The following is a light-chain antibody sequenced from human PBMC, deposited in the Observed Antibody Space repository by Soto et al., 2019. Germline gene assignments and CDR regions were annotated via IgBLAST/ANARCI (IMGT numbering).Light chain of an antibody. J-gene: IGLJ2*01. Sequence: QSALTQPASVSGSPGQSITISCTGTSSDVGVYNFVSWYQQHLGKAPKLMIYDVSYRPSGVSNRLSGSKSGNTASLTISGLQAEDEADYYCSSYTSSSTLVFGGGTQLTVL. V-gene: IGLV2-14*03. CDR2: DVS. CDR1: SSDVGVYNF. CDR3: SSYTSSSTLV.